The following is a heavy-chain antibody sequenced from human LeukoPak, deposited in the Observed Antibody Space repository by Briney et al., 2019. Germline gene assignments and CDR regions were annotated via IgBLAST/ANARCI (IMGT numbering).Heavy chain of an antibody. Sequence: GGSLRLSCAASGFTFEDYAMHWVRQAPGKGLEWVSGVRWNSGSIGYEDSVKGRFTISRDNAKNSLYLQMNSLRAEDTALYYCAKVSLRNGAFDIWGQGTMVTVSS. J-gene: IGHJ3*02. CDR3: AKVSLRNGAFDI. CDR2: VRWNSGSI. CDR1: GFTFEDYA. D-gene: IGHD2-8*01. V-gene: IGHV3-9*01.